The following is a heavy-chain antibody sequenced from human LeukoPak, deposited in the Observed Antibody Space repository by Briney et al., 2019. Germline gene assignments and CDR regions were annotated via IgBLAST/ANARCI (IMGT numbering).Heavy chain of an antibody. J-gene: IGHJ4*02. CDR2: VNRDGSET. V-gene: IGHV3-7*01. D-gene: IGHD3-10*01. Sequence: PGGSLRLSCAASGFALSSHWMTWVRQVPGRGPEWVANVNRDGSETYYLDSVKGRFIISRDNSKNTLYLQMNSLRVEDTAVYYCAGGSYKADFWGQGTLVTVSS. CDR1: GFALSSHW. CDR3: AGGSYKADF.